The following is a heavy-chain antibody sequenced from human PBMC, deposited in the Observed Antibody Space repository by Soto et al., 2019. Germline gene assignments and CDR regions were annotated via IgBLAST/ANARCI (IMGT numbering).Heavy chain of an antibody. CDR2: SHQSGNT. D-gene: IGHD5-18*01. Sequence: QVQLQESGPGLVKPSGTLSLTCAVSGVYISSHDWWTWVRQPPGKGLEWIGESHQSGNTNYNSSLESRVTISLDKSNNQFSLQLSSLTVADTAVYYCATRDTGRVYWGQGTLVTVSS. CDR3: ATRDTGRVY. V-gene: IGHV4-4*02. J-gene: IGHJ4*02. CDR1: GVYISSHDW.